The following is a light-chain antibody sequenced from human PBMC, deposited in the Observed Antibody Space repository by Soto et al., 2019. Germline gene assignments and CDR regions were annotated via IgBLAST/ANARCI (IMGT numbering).Light chain of an antibody. CDR2: VSR. Sequence: QSVLTQPPSVSGAPGQRVTISCSGSSSNIGAGYDVHWYQQLPGTAPRLLIYVSRNRPSGVPDRFSGSKSGTSASLAITGLQPEDEADYYCLSYTSANTRVFGGGTKLTVL. J-gene: IGLJ3*02. CDR1: SSNIGAGYD. CDR3: LSYTSANTRV. V-gene: IGLV1-40*01.